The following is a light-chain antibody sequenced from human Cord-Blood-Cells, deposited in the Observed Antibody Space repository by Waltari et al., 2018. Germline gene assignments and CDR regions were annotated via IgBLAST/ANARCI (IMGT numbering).Light chain of an antibody. CDR1: QSVSSN. Sequence: EIVMMQSPATLSVSPGERATLSCRASQSVSSNLAWYQQKPGQAPRLLIDGASTRATGIPARFSGSGSGTEFTLTISSLQSEDFAVYYCQQYNNWPPLTFGGGTKVEIK. CDR2: GAS. J-gene: IGKJ4*01. CDR3: QQYNNWPPLT. V-gene: IGKV3-15*01.